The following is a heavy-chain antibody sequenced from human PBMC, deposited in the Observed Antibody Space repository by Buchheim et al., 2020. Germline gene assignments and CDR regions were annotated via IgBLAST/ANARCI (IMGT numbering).Heavy chain of an antibody. CDR1: GFTFSSYW. CDR3: ARVGKHLVPGRGYYYYGIDV. Sequence: EVQLVESGGVLVQPGGSLRLFCAASGFTFSSYWMSWVRQAPGKGLEWVDNIKQDGSEKYYVDSVKGRFTISRDNAKNSLYLQMNSLRAEDTAVYYFARVGKHLVPGRGYYYYGIDVWGQGTT. CDR2: IKQDGSEK. D-gene: IGHD6-6*01. V-gene: IGHV3-7*01. J-gene: IGHJ6*02.